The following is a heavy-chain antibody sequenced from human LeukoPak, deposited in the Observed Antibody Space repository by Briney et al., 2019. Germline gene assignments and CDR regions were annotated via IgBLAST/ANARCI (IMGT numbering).Heavy chain of an antibody. Sequence: PGGSLRLSCAASGFTFSKYWMSWVRQAQGKGREWLAHIKQDGRENYYVDSVKGRFTISRDNAKNSLYLQMNSLRAEDTAVYYCARDEATMVRGHDYWGQGTLVTVSS. V-gene: IGHV3-7*01. D-gene: IGHD3-10*01. CDR3: ARDEATMVRGHDY. J-gene: IGHJ4*02. CDR2: IKQDGREN. CDR1: GFTFSKYW.